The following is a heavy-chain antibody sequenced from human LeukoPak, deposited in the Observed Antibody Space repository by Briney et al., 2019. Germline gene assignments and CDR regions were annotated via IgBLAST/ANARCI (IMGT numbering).Heavy chain of an antibody. CDR2: ISYDGSNK. Sequence: PGGSLRLSCAASGFTFSSYGMHWVRQAPGKGLEWVAVISYDGSNKYYADSVKGRFTISRDNSKNTLYLQMNSLRAADTAVYYCAKERWSTYSDAFDISGQGTMVTVSS. CDR1: GFTFSSYG. J-gene: IGHJ3*02. CDR3: AKERWSTYSDAFDI. D-gene: IGHD2-21*01. V-gene: IGHV3-30*18.